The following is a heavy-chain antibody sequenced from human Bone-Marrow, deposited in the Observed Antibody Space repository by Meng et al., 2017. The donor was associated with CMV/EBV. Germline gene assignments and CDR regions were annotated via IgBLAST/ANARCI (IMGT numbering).Heavy chain of an antibody. CDR1: DYMFTSYG. CDR2: ISADNHNT. Sequence: ASVKVSCKASDYMFTSYGISWVRQAPGQRLEWMGWISADNHNTNLVQRFQGRVTMTIDTSTNTAYVELRSLRSDDTAVYYCAMGGDYGDYHDPFDYGGQGTLVTVSS. V-gene: IGHV1-18*01. D-gene: IGHD4-17*01. J-gene: IGHJ4*02. CDR3: AMGGDYGDYHDPFDY.